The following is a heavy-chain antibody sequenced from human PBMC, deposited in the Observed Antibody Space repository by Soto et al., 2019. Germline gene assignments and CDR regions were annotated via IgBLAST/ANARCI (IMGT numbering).Heavy chain of an antibody. V-gene: IGHV3-23*01. J-gene: IGHJ4*02. Sequence: EVQLLESGGGLVQPGGSLRLSCAASGFTFSSYAMNWVRQAPGKGLEWVSAIGTNSDTYYADSVKGRFTISRDNFKTTLYLQMNSLRAEDTALYYCAKKYPGTRPFDYWGQGTLVTVS. CDR2: IGTNSDT. CDR3: AKKYPGTRPFDY. CDR1: GFTFSSYA. D-gene: IGHD2-2*01.